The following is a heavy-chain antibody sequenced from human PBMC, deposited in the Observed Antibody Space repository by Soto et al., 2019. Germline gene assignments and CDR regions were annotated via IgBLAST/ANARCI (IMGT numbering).Heavy chain of an antibody. CDR2: IYYSGST. Sequence: SETLSLTCTVSGGSISSGGYYWSWIRQHPGKGLEWIGYIYYSGSTYYNPSLKSRVTISVDTSKNQFSLKLSSVTAADTAVYYCARDPLWGSGGMDVWGQGSTATVSS. J-gene: IGHJ6*02. V-gene: IGHV4-31*03. CDR3: ARDPLWGSGGMDV. D-gene: IGHD3-10*01. CDR1: GGSISSGGYY.